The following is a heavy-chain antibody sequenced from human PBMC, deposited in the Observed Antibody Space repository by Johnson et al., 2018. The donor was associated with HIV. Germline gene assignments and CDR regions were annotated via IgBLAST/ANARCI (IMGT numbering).Heavy chain of an antibody. V-gene: IGHV3-30*02. D-gene: IGHD1-26*01. Sequence: VQLVESGGGVAQPGGSLRLSCAAFGFTFSYYGMHWVRQVPGKGLEWVAFIRYDGDNEYYGDAVKGRFTISRDNSKNTLYLQMNSLRVEDTAVYYCAKAVGGYAFDIWGQGTMVTVSS. CDR2: IRYDGDNE. CDR3: AKAVGGYAFDI. CDR1: GFTFSYYG. J-gene: IGHJ3*02.